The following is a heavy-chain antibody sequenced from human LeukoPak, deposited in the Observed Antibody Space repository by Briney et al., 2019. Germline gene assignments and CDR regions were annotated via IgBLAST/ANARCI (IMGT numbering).Heavy chain of an antibody. CDR1: GFTFSSYA. CDR2: ISGSGGST. CDR3: TRIGCAGGNCPKAGRALGGY. Sequence: GGSLRLSCAASGFTFSSYATSWVRQAPGKGLEWVSAISGSGGSTYYADSVKGRFTISRDNSKNTLYLQMDSLRVEDTAVYYCTRIGCAGGNCPKAGRALGGYWGQGILVTVSS. J-gene: IGHJ4*02. D-gene: IGHD2-21*01. V-gene: IGHV3-23*01.